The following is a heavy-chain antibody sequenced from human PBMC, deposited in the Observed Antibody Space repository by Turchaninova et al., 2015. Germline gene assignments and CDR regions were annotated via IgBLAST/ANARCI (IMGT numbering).Heavy chain of an antibody. V-gene: IGHV4-34*01. J-gene: IGHJ5*02. CDR1: GGSFSGYY. Sequence: QVQLQQWGAGLLKPSETLSLTCAVYGGSFSGYYWSWIRQPPGKGLGWFGEINHSGSTNYNPSLKSRVTISVDTSKNQFSLKLSSVTAADTAVYYCARGRGGRFDPWGQGTLVTVSS. D-gene: IGHD3-16*01. CDR3: ARGRGGRFDP. CDR2: INHSGST.